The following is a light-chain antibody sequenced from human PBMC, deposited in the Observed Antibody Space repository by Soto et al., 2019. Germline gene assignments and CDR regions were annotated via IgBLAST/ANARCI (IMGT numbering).Light chain of an antibody. CDR3: QHYNSYSEA. CDR2: DAS. Sequence: DLQMTQSPSSLSASVGYRVTITCRASQSISRCLAWYQQKPGKAPKVLIWDASSLQRGVPSRFSGSGSGTEFTLTISSLQPDDFATYYCQHYNSYSEAFGQGTKVDI. V-gene: IGKV1-5*01. CDR1: QSISRC. J-gene: IGKJ1*01.